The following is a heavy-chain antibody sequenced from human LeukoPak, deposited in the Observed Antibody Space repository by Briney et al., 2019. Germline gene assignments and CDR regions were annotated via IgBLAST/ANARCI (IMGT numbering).Heavy chain of an antibody. CDR2: ISTYNGYA. Sequence: ASVKVSCKASGYTFTSYGISWVRQAPGQGLEWMGWISTYNGYANYAQKLQGRVTMTTETSTSTAYMELRSLRSDDTAVYYCARVRVVVAATFDFDYWGQGTLVTVSS. J-gene: IGHJ4*02. V-gene: IGHV1-18*01. CDR1: GYTFTSYG. CDR3: ARVRVVVAATFDFDY. D-gene: IGHD2-15*01.